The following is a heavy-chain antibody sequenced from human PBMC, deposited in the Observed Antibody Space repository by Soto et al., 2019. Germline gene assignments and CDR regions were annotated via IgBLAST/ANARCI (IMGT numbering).Heavy chain of an antibody. D-gene: IGHD3-10*01. Sequence: SGPTLVNPTQTLTLTCTFSGFSLSTSGVGVGWIRQPPGKALEWLALIYWNDDKRYSPSLKSRLTITKDTSKNQVVLTMTSMDPVDTATYYCAHRQDDDRLWFGELLYNFDYWGQGTLVTVSS. CDR1: GFSLSTSGVG. CDR2: IYWNDDK. V-gene: IGHV2-5*01. CDR3: AHRQDDDRLWFGELLYNFDY. J-gene: IGHJ4*02.